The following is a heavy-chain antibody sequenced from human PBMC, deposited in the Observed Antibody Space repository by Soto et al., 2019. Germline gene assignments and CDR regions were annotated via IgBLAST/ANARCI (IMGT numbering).Heavy chain of an antibody. CDR1: GGSISRYY. CDR3: ARDLAAGYYDSSGPTRVAWFAP. J-gene: IGHJ5*02. V-gene: IGHV4-59*01. CDR2: IYYSGST. D-gene: IGHD3-22*01. Sequence: PSETLSLTCTVSGGSISRYYWSWIRQPPGKGLAWIGYIYYSGSTHYNPSLKSRVTISVATSKNLFSLRLSSVTAAAASVYCCARDLAAGYYDSSGPTRVAWFAPGGQGTLVTVSS.